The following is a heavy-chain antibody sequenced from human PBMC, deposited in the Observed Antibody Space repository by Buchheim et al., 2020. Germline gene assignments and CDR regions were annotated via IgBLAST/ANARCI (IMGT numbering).Heavy chain of an antibody. CDR1: GFTFSSYW. Sequence: EVQLVESGGGLVQPGGSLRLSCAASGFTFSSYWMHWVRQAPGKGLVWVSRSNSDESSTTYADSVKGRFTISREHAKNTLYLQMNSLRAEDTAVYYCVKDFSSSWYREYYFDYWGQGTL. V-gene: IGHV3-74*01. J-gene: IGHJ4*02. CDR3: VKDFSSSWYREYYFDY. D-gene: IGHD6-13*01. CDR2: SNSDESST.